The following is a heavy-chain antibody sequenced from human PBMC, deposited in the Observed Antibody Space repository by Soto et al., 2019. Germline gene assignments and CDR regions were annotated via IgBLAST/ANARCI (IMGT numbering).Heavy chain of an antibody. Sequence: SETLSLTCTVAGGSISSGVYYWSWIRQHPGKGLEWIGYIYYSGSTYYNPSLKSRVTISVDTSKNQFSLKLSSVTAADTAVYYCARFWSPDWFDPWGQGTLVTVSS. CDR1: GGSISSGVYY. CDR2: IYYSGST. D-gene: IGHD2-8*02. J-gene: IGHJ5*02. CDR3: ARFWSPDWFDP. V-gene: IGHV4-31*03.